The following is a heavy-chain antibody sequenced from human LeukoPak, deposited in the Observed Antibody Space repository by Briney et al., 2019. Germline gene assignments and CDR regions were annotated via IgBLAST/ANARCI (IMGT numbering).Heavy chain of an antibody. J-gene: IGHJ3*02. CDR1: GGSINSYY. V-gene: IGHV4-59*08. CDR2: IYNSGST. CDR3: ARRLRIEGGTRRGDALDM. D-gene: IGHD1-26*01. Sequence: SETLTLTCTVSGGSINSYYWTWIRQPPGKGLEWIGYIYNSGSTNYNPSLKSRVTISADTSKKQFSLRVNSVTAADTAVYYCARRLRIEGGTRRGDALDMWGQGTVVTVSS.